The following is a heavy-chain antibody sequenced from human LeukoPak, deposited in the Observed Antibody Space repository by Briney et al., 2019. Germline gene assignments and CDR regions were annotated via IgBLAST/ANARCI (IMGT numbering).Heavy chain of an antibody. J-gene: IGHJ3*02. D-gene: IGHD3-22*01. CDR3: TTDSGTMIVVALDAFDI. V-gene: IGHV3-15*07. CDR1: GFTFSNAW. Sequence: GGSLRLSCAASGFTFSNAWMNWVRQAPGKGLEWVGRIKSKTDGGTTDYTAPVKGRFTISRDDSKNTLYLQMNSLKTEDTAVYYCTTDSGTMIVVALDAFDIGGQGTMVTVFS. CDR2: IKSKTDGGTT.